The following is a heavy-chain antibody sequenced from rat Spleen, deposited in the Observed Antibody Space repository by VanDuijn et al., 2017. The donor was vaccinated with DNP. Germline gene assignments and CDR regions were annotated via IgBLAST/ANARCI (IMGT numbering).Heavy chain of an antibody. CDR3: ARHPLYGGYMYFDS. CDR2: TNYAGGST. CDR1: GFTFSDYY. D-gene: IGHD1-11*01. V-gene: IGHV5-22*01. Sequence: EVQLVESGGGLVQPGRSLKLSCAASGFTFSDYYMAWVRQTPTKGLEWVAYTNYAGGSTYNGDSVKGRFTISRDNAKSTLYLQINSLRSEDMATYYCARHPLYGGYMYFDSWGQGVMVTVSS. J-gene: IGHJ2*01.